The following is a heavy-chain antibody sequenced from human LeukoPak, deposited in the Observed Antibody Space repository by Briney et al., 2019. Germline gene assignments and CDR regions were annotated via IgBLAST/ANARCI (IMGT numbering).Heavy chain of an antibody. CDR2: IRSKANSYAT. J-gene: IGHJ3*02. V-gene: IGHV3-73*01. D-gene: IGHD3-3*01. Sequence: GGSLRLSCAASGFTFSGSAMHWVRQASGKGLEWVGRIRSKANSYATAYAASVKGRFTISRDNSKNTLYLQMNSLRAEDTAVYYCAKDLRFLEWLGAFDIWGQGTMVTVSS. CDR1: GFTFSGSA. CDR3: AKDLRFLEWLGAFDI.